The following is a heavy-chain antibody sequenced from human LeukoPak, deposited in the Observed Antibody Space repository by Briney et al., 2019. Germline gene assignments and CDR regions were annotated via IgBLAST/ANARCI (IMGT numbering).Heavy chain of an antibody. Sequence: GGSLRLSCAASGFTFSSYAMSWVRQAPGKGLEWVSAISGSGGSTYYADSMKGRFTISRDNPKNTLYLQMNSLRAEDTAVYYCAKLGTYYFGSGSQKFDYWGQGTLVTVSS. J-gene: IGHJ4*02. CDR3: AKLGTYYFGSGSQKFDY. D-gene: IGHD3-10*01. V-gene: IGHV3-23*01. CDR1: GFTFSSYA. CDR2: ISGSGGST.